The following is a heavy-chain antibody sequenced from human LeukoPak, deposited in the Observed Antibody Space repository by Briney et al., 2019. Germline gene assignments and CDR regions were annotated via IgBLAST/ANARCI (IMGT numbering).Heavy chain of an antibody. CDR1: GFTFSSYW. CDR3: ARSLYYYDSSGYTEDY. CDR2: IKQDGSEK. Sequence: PGGSLRLSCAASGFTFSSYWMSWVRQAPGKGLEWVANIKQDGSEKYYVDSVKGRFTISRDNAKNSLYLQMNSLRAEDTAVYYCARSLYYYDSSGYTEDYWGQGTLVTVSS. D-gene: IGHD3-22*01. V-gene: IGHV3-7*01. J-gene: IGHJ4*02.